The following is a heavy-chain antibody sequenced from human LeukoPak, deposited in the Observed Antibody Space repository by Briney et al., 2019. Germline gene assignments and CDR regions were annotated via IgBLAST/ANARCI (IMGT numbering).Heavy chain of an antibody. J-gene: IGHJ5*02. CDR1: GYTFTDYY. Sequence: ASVNVPCKTSGYTFTDYYIHWVRQAPGQGLEWMGWINPNSGGTNYAQKFQGRVTMTRDRSITTRYMELSRLTSDDTAVYYCAREGPRITMVRGVIITGWFDPWGPGTLLTVSS. CDR2: INPNSGGT. CDR3: AREGPRITMVRGVIITGWFDP. D-gene: IGHD3-10*01. V-gene: IGHV1-2*02.